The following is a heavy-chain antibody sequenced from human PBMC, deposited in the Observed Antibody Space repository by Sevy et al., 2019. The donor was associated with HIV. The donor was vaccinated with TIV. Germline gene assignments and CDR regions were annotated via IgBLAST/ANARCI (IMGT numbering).Heavy chain of an antibody. CDR3: ARGGPEGYYYYGLDV. J-gene: IGHJ6*02. Sequence: GGSLRLSCAASGFTFSKYDMHWVRQVSGKSLEWVSGIGYAGDIYYLDSVKGRFTISRENAKNSLYLEMNSLGAGDTALYYCARGGPEGYYYYGLDVWGQGTTVTVSS. D-gene: IGHD5-12*01. CDR2: IGYAGDI. CDR1: GFTFSKYD. V-gene: IGHV3-13*01.